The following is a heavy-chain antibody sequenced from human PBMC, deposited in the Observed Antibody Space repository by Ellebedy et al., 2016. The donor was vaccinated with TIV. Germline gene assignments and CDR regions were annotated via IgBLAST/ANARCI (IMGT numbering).Heavy chain of an antibody. Sequence: SGPTLVKPTQTLTLTCTFSGFSLSTTGVSVGWIRQPPGRALEWLALIYWDGDRRYSPSLKSRVTITKDTSKNQVVLTMTNVDPVDTATYFCAHRYCTNGVCQTFDYWGQGTLVTVSS. CDR2: IYWDGDR. CDR1: GFSLSTTGVS. CDR3: AHRYCTNGVCQTFDY. V-gene: IGHV2-5*02. J-gene: IGHJ4*02. D-gene: IGHD2-8*01.